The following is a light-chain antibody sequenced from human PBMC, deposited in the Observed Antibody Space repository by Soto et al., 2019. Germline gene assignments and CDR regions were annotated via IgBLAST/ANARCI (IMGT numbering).Light chain of an antibody. Sequence: DIVMTQSPDSLAVSLGERATINCKSSQSVLYSSNNKNYLAWYQQTRGQPPKLLIYWASTRESGVPDRFSGSGSGTDFTLTISSLQAEDVAVYYCQQYYSVPFTFGPGTKVDIK. CDR1: QSVLYSSNNKNY. CDR3: QQYYSVPFT. V-gene: IGKV4-1*01. J-gene: IGKJ3*01. CDR2: WAS.